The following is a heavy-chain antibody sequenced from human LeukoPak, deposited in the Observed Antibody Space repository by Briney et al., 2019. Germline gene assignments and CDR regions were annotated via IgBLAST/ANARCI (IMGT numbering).Heavy chain of an antibody. CDR1: GFTVSSNY. CDR3: ARDADS. Sequence: QSGGSLRLSCVASGFTVSSNYMCWVRQAPGKGLEWVSLIYSSDGAYYADSVKGRFTISRDNSKNTLYLQMNSLRAEDTAVYYCARDADSWGQGTLVTVSS. CDR2: IYSSDGA. J-gene: IGHJ4*02. V-gene: IGHV3-66*01.